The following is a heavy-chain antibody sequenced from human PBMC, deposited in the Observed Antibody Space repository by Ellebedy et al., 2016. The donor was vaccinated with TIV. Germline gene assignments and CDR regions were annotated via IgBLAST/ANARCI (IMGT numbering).Heavy chain of an antibody. Sequence: PGGSLRLSCAASAFIFSSYGMHWVRQAPGRGLEWAAVISYDGKKIFYRDSVKGRFTISRDISKSTLYLQMNSLRPDDTAVYHCAKQRATNWLTADSWGQGTLVAVSS. J-gene: IGHJ4*02. CDR2: ISYDGKKI. CDR3: AKQRATNWLTADS. D-gene: IGHD3-22*01. CDR1: AFIFSSYG. V-gene: IGHV3-30*18.